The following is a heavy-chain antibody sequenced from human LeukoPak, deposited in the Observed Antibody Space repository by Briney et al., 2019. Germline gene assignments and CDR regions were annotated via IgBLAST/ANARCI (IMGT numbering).Heavy chain of an antibody. CDR1: GFTFSSYA. CDR3: AKRNDYGDYVPASY. Sequence: GGSLRLSCAASGFTFSSYAMSWVRQAPGKGLEWVSAISGSGGSTYYADSVKGRFTISRDNSKSTLYLQMNSLRAEDTAVYYCAKRNDYGDYVPASYWGQGTLVTVSS. V-gene: IGHV3-23*01. CDR2: ISGSGGST. J-gene: IGHJ4*02. D-gene: IGHD4-17*01.